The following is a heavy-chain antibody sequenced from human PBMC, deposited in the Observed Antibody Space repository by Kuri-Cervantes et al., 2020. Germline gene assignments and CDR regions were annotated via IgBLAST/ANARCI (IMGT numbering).Heavy chain of an antibody. V-gene: IGHV3-15*01. CDR1: GFTFSNAW. Sequence: LSLTCAASGFTFSNAWMSWVRQAPGKGLEWVGRIKSKTHGGTTDYAAPVKGRFTISRDDSKTTLYLQMNSLKTEDTAVYYCTTDYYDISGSWSRLDYWGQGTLVTVSS. J-gene: IGHJ4*02. D-gene: IGHD3-22*01. CDR2: IKSKTHGGTT. CDR3: TTDYYDISGSWSRLDY.